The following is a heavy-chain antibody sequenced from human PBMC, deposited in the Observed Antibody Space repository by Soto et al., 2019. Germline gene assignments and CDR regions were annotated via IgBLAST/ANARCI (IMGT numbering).Heavy chain of an antibody. D-gene: IGHD1-26*01. Sequence: SETLSLTCAVYGGSLSGYYWSWIRQPPGKALEWIGEFNHSGDANYNPSLKSRVTISVDTSKNQLFLNLSSVTAADTAMYYCARHHVRGRTIAGAAEFWGQGTLVTVSS. V-gene: IGHV4-34*01. CDR3: ARHHVRGRTIAGAAEF. CDR1: GGSLSGYY. CDR2: FNHSGDA. J-gene: IGHJ4*02.